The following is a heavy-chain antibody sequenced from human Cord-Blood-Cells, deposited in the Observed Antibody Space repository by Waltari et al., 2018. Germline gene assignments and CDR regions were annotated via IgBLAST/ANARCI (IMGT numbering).Heavy chain of an antibody. CDR3: ARVDYRTIAAAGSDY. CDR2: INHSGST. J-gene: IGHJ4*02. D-gene: IGHD6-13*01. Sequence: QVQLQQWGAGLLQPSETLSLTCAADGGSVSGYYWSWIRQPPGKGLEGIGEINHSGSTNYNPSLKSRVTISVDTSKNQFSLKLSSVTAADTAVYYCARVDYRTIAAAGSDYWGQGTLVTVSS. V-gene: IGHV4-34*01. CDR1: GGSVSGYY.